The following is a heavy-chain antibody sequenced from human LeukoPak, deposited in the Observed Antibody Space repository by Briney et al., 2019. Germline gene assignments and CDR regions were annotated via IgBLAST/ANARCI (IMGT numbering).Heavy chain of an antibody. CDR1: GYTFTGYY. D-gene: IGHD3-9*01. CDR3: ASDNGDYDILTGYSWFDY. V-gene: IGHV1-2*02. CDR2: INPNSGGT. Sequence: ASVKVSCKASGYTFTGYYMHWVRQAPGQGLEWMGWINPNSGGTNYAQKFQGRVTITADKSTSTAYMELSSLRSEDTAVYYCASDNGDYDILTGYSWFDYWGQGTLVTVSS. J-gene: IGHJ4*02.